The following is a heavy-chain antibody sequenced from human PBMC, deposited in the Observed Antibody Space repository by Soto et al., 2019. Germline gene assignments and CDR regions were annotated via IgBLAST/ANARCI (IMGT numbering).Heavy chain of an antibody. CDR1: GNTFSSYW. J-gene: IGHJ6*02. D-gene: IGHD6-13*01. Sequence: LRLSSVASGNTFSSYWMTWVRKATGKGLEWVANINQDGSEKYYMDSMKGRFTISRDNAKNSLLLQLSSLRSEDTAVYYCARVAAAGIYFYYGMDVWGQGTTVTVSS. CDR3: ARVAAAGIYFYYGMDV. V-gene: IGHV3-7*03. CDR2: INQDGSEK.